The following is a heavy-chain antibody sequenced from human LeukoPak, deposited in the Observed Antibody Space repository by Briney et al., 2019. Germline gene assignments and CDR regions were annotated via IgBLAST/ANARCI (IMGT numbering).Heavy chain of an antibody. CDR1: GGSISSSSYY. V-gene: IGHV4-39*01. J-gene: IGHJ3*02. Sequence: SETLSLTCTVSGGSISSSSYYWGWIRQPPGKGLEWIGSIYYSGSTYYNPSLKSRVTISVDTSKNQFSLKLSSVTAADTAVYYCARPSGKLGYAFDIWGQGTMVTVSS. D-gene: IGHD6-13*01. CDR3: ARPSGKLGYAFDI. CDR2: IYYSGST.